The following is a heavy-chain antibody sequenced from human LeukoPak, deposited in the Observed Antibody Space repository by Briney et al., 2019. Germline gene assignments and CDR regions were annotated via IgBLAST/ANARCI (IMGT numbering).Heavy chain of an antibody. J-gene: IGHJ5*02. CDR1: GVSTSSGY. V-gene: IGHV4-4*07. Sequence: SETLSLTCIVSGVSTSSGYWSWIRQPAGKGLEWMGHTSTSVPTYYNPSLKSRVTMSLDTSENHFSLKLNSVTAADTAVYYCARGYGSGSYSTWGQGTLVTVSS. D-gene: IGHD3-10*01. CDR3: ARGYGSGSYST. CDR2: TSTSVPT.